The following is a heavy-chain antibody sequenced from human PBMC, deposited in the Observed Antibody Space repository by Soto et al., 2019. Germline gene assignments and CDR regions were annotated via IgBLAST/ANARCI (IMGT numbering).Heavy chain of an antibody. D-gene: IGHD6-13*01. V-gene: IGHV1-18*01. CDR1: GYTFTSYG. CDR3: ARDRFNSIAAAAKGRLFLFDP. Sequence: ASVKVSCKASGYTFTSYGISWVRQAPGQGLEWMGWISAYNGNTNYAQKLQGRVTMTTDTSTSTAYMELRSLRSDDTAVYYCARDRFNSIAAAAKGRLFLFDPSGQGTLVTVSS. J-gene: IGHJ5*02. CDR2: ISAYNGNT.